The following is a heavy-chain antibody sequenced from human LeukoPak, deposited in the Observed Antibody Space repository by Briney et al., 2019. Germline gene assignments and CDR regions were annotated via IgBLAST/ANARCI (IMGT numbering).Heavy chain of an antibody. CDR1: GVSVGTGGYS. CDR2: IYHSGSS. V-gene: IGHV4-30-2*01. D-gene: IGHD2-21*02. CDR3: VSAYCGGDCYHSLLTD. J-gene: IGHJ4*02. Sequence: PSETLSLTCAVSGVSVGTGGYSWNWVRQPPGKGLEWIGYIYHSGSSFYNPSLKSRLTIPMDRSKNQSSLKLSSVTAADTAVYYCVSAYCGGDCYHSLLTDWGQGALVTVSS.